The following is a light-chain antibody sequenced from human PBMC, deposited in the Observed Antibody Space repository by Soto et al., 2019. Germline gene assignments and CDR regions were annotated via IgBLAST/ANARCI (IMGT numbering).Light chain of an antibody. Sequence: IVLTQSPVTLSLSPWERATLSCRASQSVSSSYLAWYQQKPGQAPRLLIYGASSRATGIPDRFSGSGSGTDFTLTISSLQPDDFATYYCQHYNSYSEALGQGTKVDIK. V-gene: IGKV3-20*01. CDR1: QSVSSSY. CDR3: QHYNSYSEA. J-gene: IGKJ1*01. CDR2: GAS.